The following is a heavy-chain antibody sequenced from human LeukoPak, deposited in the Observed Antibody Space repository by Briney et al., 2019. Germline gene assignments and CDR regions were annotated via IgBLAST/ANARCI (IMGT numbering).Heavy chain of an antibody. CDR2: ISSSSSYI. Sequence: GGSLRLSCAASGFTFSSYSMNWVRQAPGKGLEWVSSISSSSSYIYYADSVKGRFTISRDNAKNSLYLQMNSLRAEDTAVYYCARTYCSGGSCYSEGDYWGQGTLVTVPS. V-gene: IGHV3-21*01. CDR3: ARTYCSGGSCYSEGDY. J-gene: IGHJ4*02. CDR1: GFTFSSYS. D-gene: IGHD2-15*01.